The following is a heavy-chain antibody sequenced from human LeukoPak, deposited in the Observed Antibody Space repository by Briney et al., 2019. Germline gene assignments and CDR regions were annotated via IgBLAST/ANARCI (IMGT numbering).Heavy chain of an antibody. CDR2: ISSSSSYI. V-gene: IGHV3-21*01. D-gene: IGHD6-19*01. Sequence: GGSLRLSCAASGFTFSSYSMNWVRQAPGKGLEWVSSISSSSSYIYYADSVKGRFTISRDNAKNSLYLQMNSLRAEDTAVYYCARTKGLAYYFDYWGQGTLVTVSS. CDR1: GFTFSSYS. CDR3: ARTKGLAYYFDY. J-gene: IGHJ4*02.